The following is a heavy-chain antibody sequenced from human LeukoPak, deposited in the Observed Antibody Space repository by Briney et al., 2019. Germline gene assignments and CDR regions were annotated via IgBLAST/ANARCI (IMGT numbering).Heavy chain of an antibody. D-gene: IGHD3-10*01. CDR2: IREDGSEK. Sequence: PGGSLRLSCTASGFTFSNYWMGWVRQSPGKGLEWVATIREDGSEKYYVDSVKGQFTISRDNAKNSLFLQMDSLRAEDTAVYYCARDLAGHYYGSGSSFDYWGQGTLVTVS. CDR3: ARDLAGHYYGSGSSFDY. V-gene: IGHV3-7*01. J-gene: IGHJ4*02. CDR1: GFTFSNYW.